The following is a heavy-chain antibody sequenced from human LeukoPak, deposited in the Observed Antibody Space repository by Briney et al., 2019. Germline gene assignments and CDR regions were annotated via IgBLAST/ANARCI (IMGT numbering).Heavy chain of an antibody. J-gene: IGHJ4*02. V-gene: IGHV3-48*03. CDR3: ARDYGGSSPFDY. D-gene: IGHD4-23*01. Sequence: GGSLRLSCAASGFTFSSYEMHWVRQAPGKGLECVSYISSSGTTIYYADSVKGRFTISRDNAKNSLYLQMSSLRAEDTAVYYCARDYGGSSPFDYWGQGTLVTVSS. CDR1: GFTFSSYE. CDR2: ISSSGTTI.